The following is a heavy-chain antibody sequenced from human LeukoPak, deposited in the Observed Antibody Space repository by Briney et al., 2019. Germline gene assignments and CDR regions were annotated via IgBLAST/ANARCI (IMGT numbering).Heavy chain of an antibody. D-gene: IGHD3-10*01. CDR2: ISGSGATK. J-gene: IGHJ3*02. CDR1: GFTFSTYA. Sequence: PGGSLRLSCAASGFTFSTYAMSWVRQAPGKGLEWVSGISGSGATKYYAASMEGRFTISRDNSMNTLYLQLNSLRAEDTAVYYCAKGTGSGGYIAQVIDAFDMWGQGTMVTVSS. V-gene: IGHV3-23*01. CDR3: AKGTGSGGYIAQVIDAFDM.